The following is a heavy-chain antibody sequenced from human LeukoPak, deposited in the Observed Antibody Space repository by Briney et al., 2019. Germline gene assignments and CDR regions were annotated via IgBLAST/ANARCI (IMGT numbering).Heavy chain of an antibody. CDR3: ARDLYCTNGVCFPTDY. J-gene: IGHJ4*02. CDR2: INWNGGST. D-gene: IGHD2-8*01. CDR1: GFTFDDYG. Sequence: PGGSLRLSCAASGFTFDDYGMSWVRQAPGKGLEWVSGINWNGGSTGYADSVKGRFTISRDNAKNSLYLQMSSLRAEDTALYYCARDLYCTNGVCFPTDYWGQGTLVTVSS. V-gene: IGHV3-20*04.